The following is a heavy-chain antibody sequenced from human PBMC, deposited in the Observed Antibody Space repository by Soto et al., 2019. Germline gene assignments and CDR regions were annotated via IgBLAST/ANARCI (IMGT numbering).Heavy chain of an antibody. CDR1: GFTFSSYS. Sequence: EVQLVESGGGVVKPGGSLRLSCAASGFTFSSYSMNWVRQAPGKGLEWVSSISSSSSYIYYADSVKGRFTISRDNAKNSLYLQMNSLRAEDTAVYYCARDSPIAVAGTPWGQGTMVTVSS. CDR3: ARDSPIAVAGTP. J-gene: IGHJ3*01. V-gene: IGHV3-21*01. CDR2: ISSSSSYI. D-gene: IGHD6-19*01.